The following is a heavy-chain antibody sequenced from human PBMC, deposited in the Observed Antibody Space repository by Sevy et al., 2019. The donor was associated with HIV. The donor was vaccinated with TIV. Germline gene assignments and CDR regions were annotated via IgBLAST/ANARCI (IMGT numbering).Heavy chain of an antibody. V-gene: IGHV3-7*01. J-gene: IGHJ4*02. CDR1: GFTFSSDW. CDR2: IKQDGSEK. Sequence: GGSLRLSCVASGFTFSSDWMHWVRQAPGKGLEWVANIKQDGSEKYYVGSVKGRFTISRDNAKNTVYLQMNSLRAEDTAVYYCAGRSFDYWGQGTLVTVSS. CDR3: AGRSFDY.